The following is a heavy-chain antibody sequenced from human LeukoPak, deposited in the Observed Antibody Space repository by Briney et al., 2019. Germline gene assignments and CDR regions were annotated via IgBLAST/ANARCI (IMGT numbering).Heavy chain of an antibody. Sequence: PGGSLRLSCAASGFTFSSYGMHWVRRAPGKGLEWVAVIWYDGTSKYYADSVKGRFTISRDNSKNTLYLQMNSLRAEDTAVYYCAKDGSGSYSRFDYWGQGTLVTVSS. CDR3: AKDGSGSYSRFDY. CDR1: GFTFSSYG. V-gene: IGHV3-33*03. D-gene: IGHD3-10*01. J-gene: IGHJ4*02. CDR2: IWYDGTSK.